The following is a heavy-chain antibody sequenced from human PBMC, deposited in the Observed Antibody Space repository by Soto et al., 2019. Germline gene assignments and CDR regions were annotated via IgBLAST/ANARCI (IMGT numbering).Heavy chain of an antibody. J-gene: IGHJ4*02. CDR1: GFTFSGYW. CDR3: ARTNFLDY. CDR2: IKHDGSLK. Sequence: PGGSLRLSCAASGFTFSGYWMNWVRQVPGKGLEWVANIKHDGSLKYYVDSVKGRFTISRDNAKNSVFLQMDSLRAEDTAIYYCARTNFLDYWGQGTLVTVSS. V-gene: IGHV3-7*01. D-gene: IGHD3-3*01.